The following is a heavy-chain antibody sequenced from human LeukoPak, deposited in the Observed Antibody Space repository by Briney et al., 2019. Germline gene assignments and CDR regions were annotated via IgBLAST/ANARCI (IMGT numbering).Heavy chain of an antibody. V-gene: IGHV4-39*01. CDR1: GASISSGSYY. CDR3: ARSARYYYYYMDV. J-gene: IGHJ6*03. CDR2: IYYSGST. D-gene: IGHD3-9*01. Sequence: KPSETLSLTCTVSGASISSGSYYWGWIRQPPEKGLEWIGSIYYSGSTYYNPSLKSRVTISVDTSKNQFSLKLSSVTAADTAVYYCARSARYYYYYMDVWGKGTTVTVSS.